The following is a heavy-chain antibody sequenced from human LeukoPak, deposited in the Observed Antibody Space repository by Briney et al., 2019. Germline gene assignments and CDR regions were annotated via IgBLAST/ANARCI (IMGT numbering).Heavy chain of an antibody. Sequence: GGSLRLSCAASGFTVSSNYMSWVRQAPGKGLEWVSVIYSGGSTYYADSVKGRFTISRDNSKNTLYLQMNSLRAEDTAVYYCARDTRNSIAAAGGTGYWGQGTLVTVSS. CDR2: IYSGGST. D-gene: IGHD6-13*01. CDR3: ARDTRNSIAAAGGTGY. CDR1: GFTVSSNY. V-gene: IGHV3-53*01. J-gene: IGHJ4*02.